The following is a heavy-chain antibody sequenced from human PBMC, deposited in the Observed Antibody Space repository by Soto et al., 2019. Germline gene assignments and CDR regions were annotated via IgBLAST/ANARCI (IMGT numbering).Heavy chain of an antibody. Sequence: EVQFLESGGGLVQPGGSLRLSCAVSGFTFTSYAMTWVRQAPGKGLEWVSSVGSHDGGTFYADPVKGRFTVSRDVSKNTLYLQMTSLRTEDTAVYYCATLGYGDYERRFDYWGQGILVTVS. D-gene: IGHD4-17*01. V-gene: IGHV3-23*01. CDR2: VGSHDGGT. J-gene: IGHJ4*02. CDR1: GFTFTSYA. CDR3: ATLGYGDYERRFDY.